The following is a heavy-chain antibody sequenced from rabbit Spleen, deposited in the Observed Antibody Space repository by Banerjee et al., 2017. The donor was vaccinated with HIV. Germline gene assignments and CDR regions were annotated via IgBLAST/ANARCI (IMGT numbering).Heavy chain of an antibody. CDR2: IDAGTGGVT. CDR3: ARASNSDGRVYARGFGL. CDR1: EVSFSYSSY. D-gene: IGHD6-1*01. V-gene: IGHV1S40*01. Sequence: QSLEESGGDLVKPGASLTLTCTASEVSFSYSSYICWVRQAPGKGLEWIACIDAGTGGVTYYASWAKGRFTISKASSTTVTLQMTSLTVADTATYFCARASNSDGRVYARGFGLWGPGTLVTVS. J-gene: IGHJ4*01.